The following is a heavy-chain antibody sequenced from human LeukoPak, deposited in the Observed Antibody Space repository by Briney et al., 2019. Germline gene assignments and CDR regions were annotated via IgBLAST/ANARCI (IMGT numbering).Heavy chain of an antibody. CDR3: ARAAYGDYVGDNLDY. Sequence: ASVKVSCKASGYTFTSYYMHWVRQAPGRGLEWMGIINPSGGSTSYAQKFRGRVTMTRDTSTSTVYMELSSLRSEDTAVYYCARAAYGDYVGDNLDYWGQGTLVTVSS. CDR1: GYTFTSYY. D-gene: IGHD4-17*01. CDR2: INPSGGST. V-gene: IGHV1-46*01. J-gene: IGHJ4*02.